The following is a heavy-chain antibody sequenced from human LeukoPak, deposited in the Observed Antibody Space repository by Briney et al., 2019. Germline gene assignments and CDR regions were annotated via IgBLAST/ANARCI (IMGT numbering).Heavy chain of an antibody. CDR1: GYTFTSYD. CDR2: MNPNSGNT. Sequence: GASVKVSCKASGYTFTSYDINWVRQATGQGLEGMGWMNPNSGNTGYAQKFQGRVTITRNTSISTAYMELSSLRSEDTAVYYCAKRSSSWYAGTGYNWFDPWGQGTLVTVSS. CDR3: AKRSSSWYAGTGYNWFDP. D-gene: IGHD6-13*01. V-gene: IGHV1-8*03. J-gene: IGHJ5*02.